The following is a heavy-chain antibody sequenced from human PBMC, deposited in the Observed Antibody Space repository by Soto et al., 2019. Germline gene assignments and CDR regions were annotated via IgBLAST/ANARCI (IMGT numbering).Heavy chain of an antibody. CDR2: IYSGGST. CDR3: AREERWLQFGAFDI. V-gene: IGHV3-53*01. J-gene: IGHJ3*02. D-gene: IGHD5-12*01. CDR1: GFTVSSNY. Sequence: GGSLRLSCAASGFTVSSNYMSWVRQAPGKGLEWVSVIYSGGSTYYADSVKDRFTISRDNSKNTLYLQMNSLRAEDTAVYYCAREERWLQFGAFDIWGQGTMVTVSS.